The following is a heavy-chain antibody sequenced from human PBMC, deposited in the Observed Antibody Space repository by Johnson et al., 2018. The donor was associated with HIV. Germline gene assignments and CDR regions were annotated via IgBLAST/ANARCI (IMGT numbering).Heavy chain of an antibody. CDR2: IRNDGSNK. CDR3: AKIGLDVFDI. V-gene: IGHV3-30*02. Sequence: QVQLVESGGGVVQPGGSLRLSCAASGFTFSTYGMHWVRQAHGKGLEWVAFIRNDGSNKHFVESVKGRFTISRDNSKNTLYLQMNSLRVEDTAVYSCAKIGLDVFDIWGQGTMVTVSS. J-gene: IGHJ3*02. CDR1: GFTFSTYG.